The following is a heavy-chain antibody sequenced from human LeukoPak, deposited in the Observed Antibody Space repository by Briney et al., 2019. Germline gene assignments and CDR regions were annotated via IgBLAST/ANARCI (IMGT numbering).Heavy chain of an antibody. CDR1: GFTFSDYY. D-gene: IGHD1-26*01. J-gene: IGHJ4*02. V-gene: IGHV3-11*06. Sequence: GGSLRLSCAASGFTFSDYYMSWIRQAPGKGLEWVSYISSSSSYTDYADSVKGRFTISRDNSKNTLYLQMNSLRAEDTAVYYCARDPVLSGSSPDYWGQGTLVTVSS. CDR3: ARDPVLSGSSPDY. CDR2: ISSSSSYT.